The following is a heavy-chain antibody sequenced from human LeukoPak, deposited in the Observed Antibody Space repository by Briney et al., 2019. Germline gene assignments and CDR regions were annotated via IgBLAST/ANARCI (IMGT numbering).Heavy chain of an antibody. J-gene: IGHJ3*02. CDR1: GGSISSYY. V-gene: IGHV4-4*07. CDR2: IYTSGST. Sequence: SETLSLTCTVSGGSISSYYWSWIRQPAGKGLEWIGRIYTSGSTNYNPSLKSRVTMSVDTSKNQFSLKLSSVTAADTAVYYCARLHIAAAAPGAFDIWGQGTMVTVSS. CDR3: ARLHIAAAAPGAFDI. D-gene: IGHD6-13*01.